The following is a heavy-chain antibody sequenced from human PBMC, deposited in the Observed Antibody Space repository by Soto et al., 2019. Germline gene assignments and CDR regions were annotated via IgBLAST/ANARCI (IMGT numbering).Heavy chain of an antibody. D-gene: IGHD3-3*01. V-gene: IGHV3-23*01. J-gene: IGHJ4*02. CDR1: GFTFSGYA. Sequence: GGSLRLSCEASGFTFSGYAMSWFRQAPGKGLKWVSANIGRGGSKYYADSGKGRLTISRDNSKNTFYLQMNSLRAEDTAVYYCAKDSPALRITIFGVVPIGFDYWGQGTLVTVSS. CDR2: NIGRGGSK. CDR3: AKDSPALRITIFGVVPIGFDY.